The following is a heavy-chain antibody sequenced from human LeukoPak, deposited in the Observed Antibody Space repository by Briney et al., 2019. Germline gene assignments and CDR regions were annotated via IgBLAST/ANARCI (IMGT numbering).Heavy chain of an antibody. D-gene: IGHD6-13*01. Sequence: GGSLRLSCAASGFTFSSYEMNWVRQAPGKGLEWVSYILNSGTTTYYADSVKGRFTISRDNAKNSLYLQMNSLRAEDTGVYYCAKGQELDDGVFDSWGQGTLVTVSS. CDR3: AKGQELDDGVFDS. CDR2: ILNSGTTT. J-gene: IGHJ4*02. CDR1: GFTFSSYE. V-gene: IGHV3-48*03.